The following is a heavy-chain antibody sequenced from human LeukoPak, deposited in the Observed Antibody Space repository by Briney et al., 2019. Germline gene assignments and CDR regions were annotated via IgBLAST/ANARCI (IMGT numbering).Heavy chain of an antibody. J-gene: IGHJ4*02. Sequence: SETLSLTCTVSGGSISSYYWSWIRQPPGKGLEWIGYIYYSGSTNYNPSLKSRVTISVDTSKNQFSLKLSSVTAADTAVYYCARLKYSYGTIDYWGRGTLVTVSS. V-gene: IGHV4-59*01. D-gene: IGHD5-18*01. CDR3: ARLKYSYGTIDY. CDR2: IYYSGST. CDR1: GGSISSYY.